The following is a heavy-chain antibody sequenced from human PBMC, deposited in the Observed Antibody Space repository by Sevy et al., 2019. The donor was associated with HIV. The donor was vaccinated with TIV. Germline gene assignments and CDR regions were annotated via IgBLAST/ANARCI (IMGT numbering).Heavy chain of an antibody. CDR2: IDPRGNER. V-gene: IGHV3-7*01. CDR1: GFSFDTFW. D-gene: IGHD1-26*01. J-gene: IGHJ5*01. Sequence: GSLRLSCAASGFSFDTFWMGWVRQTPGRGLEWVASIDPRGNERDYLDSLKGRFTISRDNAKNSLYLQMHSLKVGDTALYYCVRVLWDVLDVPAATPSPWLDSWGQGTLVTVSS. CDR3: VRVLWDVLDVPAATPSPWLDS.